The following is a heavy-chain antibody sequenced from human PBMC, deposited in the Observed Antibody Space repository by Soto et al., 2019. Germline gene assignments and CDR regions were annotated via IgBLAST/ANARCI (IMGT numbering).Heavy chain of an antibody. Sequence: GGSLRLSCAASGFTFSSYSMNWVRQAPGKGLEWGSYISSSSSTIYYADSVKGRFTISRDNAKNSLYLQMNSLRAEDTAVYYCARDELEDIVVVVAATGAFDIWGQGTRVTVAS. V-gene: IGHV3-48*01. D-gene: IGHD2-15*01. CDR3: ARDELEDIVVVVAATGAFDI. CDR1: GFTFSSYS. J-gene: IGHJ3*02. CDR2: ISSSSSTI.